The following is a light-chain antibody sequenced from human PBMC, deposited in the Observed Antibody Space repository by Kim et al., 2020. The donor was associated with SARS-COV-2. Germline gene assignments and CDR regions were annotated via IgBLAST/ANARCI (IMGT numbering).Light chain of an antibody. CDR3: ATWDDSHVV. V-gene: IGLV1-47*01. CDR1: SANIGWNY. J-gene: IGLJ2*01. CDR2: RNT. Sequence: PGVKGTHSCSGGSANIGWNYVYWYHQLTRTAPQRLIYRNTQRPSGVPDRFSGSKSGTSASLAISGLRSEEEADYYCATWDDSHVVFGGGTQLTVL.